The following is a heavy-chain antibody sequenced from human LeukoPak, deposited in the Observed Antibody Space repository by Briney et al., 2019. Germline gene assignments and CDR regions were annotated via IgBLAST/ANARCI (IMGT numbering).Heavy chain of an antibody. J-gene: IGHJ5*01. V-gene: IGHV1-18*01. CDR1: TSR. Sequence: TSRISWVRQAPSQGLEWMGWIGTYGGDTYYAQKFQGRITVTTDTSTSTVYMELRNLRSDDTAVYYCARDLWNFYDDSGYNRDFDSWGQGTLVTVSS. CDR2: IGTYGGDT. CDR3: ARDLWNFYDDSGYNRDFDS. D-gene: IGHD3-22*01.